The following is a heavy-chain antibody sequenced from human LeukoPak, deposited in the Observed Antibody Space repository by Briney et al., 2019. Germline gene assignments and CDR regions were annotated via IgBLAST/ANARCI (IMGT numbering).Heavy chain of an antibody. J-gene: IGHJ6*03. Sequence: GGSLRLSCAVSEFTFSNYWMHWVRQAPGKGLVWVSRINTDGSSTSYAESVKGRFTISRDNAKNTLHLEMNSLRAEDTALYYCARGRVTTGNYYYYYMDVWGRGTMVTVS. CDR3: ARGRVTTGNYYYYYMDV. CDR2: INTDGSST. D-gene: IGHD4-17*01. CDR1: EFTFSNYW. V-gene: IGHV3-74*01.